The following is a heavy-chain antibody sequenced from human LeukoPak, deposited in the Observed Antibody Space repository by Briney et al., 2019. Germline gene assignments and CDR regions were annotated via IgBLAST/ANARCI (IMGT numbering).Heavy chain of an antibody. CDR1: GASFSSSTYC. Sequence: SETLSLACTVSGASFSSSTYCWGWIRQPPGKGLEWIGSISYSGSTYYSPSLKSRVTMSVDTSKTQFSLTLSPVTAADTAVYYCARHAGGIAAAGTRPFDYWGQGTLVTVSS. J-gene: IGHJ4*02. V-gene: IGHV4-39*01. D-gene: IGHD6-13*01. CDR2: ISYSGST. CDR3: ARHAGGIAAAGTRPFDY.